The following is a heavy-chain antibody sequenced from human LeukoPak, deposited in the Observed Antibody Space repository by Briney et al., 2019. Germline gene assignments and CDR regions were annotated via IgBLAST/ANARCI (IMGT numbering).Heavy chain of an antibody. CDR1: GFTFSSYS. D-gene: IGHD2-2*01. V-gene: IGHV3-21*01. Sequence: PGRSLRLSCAASGFTFSSYSMNWVRQAPGKGLEWVSSISSSSSYIYYADSVKGRFTISRDNAKNSLYLQMNSLRAEDTAVYYCARDGPYCSSTSCYDYWGQGTLVTVSS. CDR2: ISSSSSYI. CDR3: ARDGPYCSSTSCYDY. J-gene: IGHJ4*02.